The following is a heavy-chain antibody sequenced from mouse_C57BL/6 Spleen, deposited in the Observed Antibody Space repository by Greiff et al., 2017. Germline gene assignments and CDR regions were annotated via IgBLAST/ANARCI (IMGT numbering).Heavy chain of an antibody. Sequence: QVQLKQSGAELVKPGASVKLSCTASGYNFTEYSIHWVKQRSGQGLEWIGRFDPGSGRIKYNEKFKDKATLTADKSSSTGYMELSRLTSEDTAVYFCARLEGSRRCFDCWGQGTTLTVSS. CDR1: GYNFTEYS. D-gene: IGHD1-1*01. CDR3: ARLEGSRRCFDC. CDR2: FDPGSGRI. V-gene: IGHV1-62-2*01. J-gene: IGHJ2*01.